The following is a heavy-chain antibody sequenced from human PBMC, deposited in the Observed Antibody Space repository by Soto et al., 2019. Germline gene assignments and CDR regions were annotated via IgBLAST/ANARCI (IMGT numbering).Heavy chain of an antibody. V-gene: IGHV4-31*03. J-gene: IGHJ4*02. D-gene: IGHD6-13*01. Sequence: SETMSLTCTFSGGSLSSGFYYLRWINPHPGKGLEWIGYIYYSGSTYYNPSLKSRVTISVDTSKNQFSLKLSSVTAADTAVYYCARYSSSRKTLKRRVPAPYYFDYWGQGTLVTVSS. CDR2: IYYSGST. CDR3: ARYSSSRKTLKRRVPAPYYFDY. CDR1: GGSLSSGFYY.